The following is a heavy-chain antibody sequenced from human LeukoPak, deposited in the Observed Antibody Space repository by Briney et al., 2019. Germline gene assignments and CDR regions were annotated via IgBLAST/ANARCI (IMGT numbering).Heavy chain of an antibody. V-gene: IGHV4-59*01. J-gene: IGHJ6*03. D-gene: IGHD6-13*01. CDR3: ARGFPPPPYYSSRAYYYYMDV. CDR2: IYYSGST. Sequence: PSETLSLTCTVSGGSISSYYWSWIRQPPGKGLEWIGYIYYSGSTNYNPSLKSRVTISVDTSKNQFSLKLSSVTAAGTAVYYCARGFPPPPYYSSRAYYYYMDVWGKGTTVTVSS. CDR1: GGSISSYY.